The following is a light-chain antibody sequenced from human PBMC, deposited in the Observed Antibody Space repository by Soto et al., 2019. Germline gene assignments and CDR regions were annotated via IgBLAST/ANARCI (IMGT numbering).Light chain of an antibody. J-gene: IGLJ3*02. CDR3: DPGDSHTLAWV. V-gene: IGLV4-60*03. CDR1: GGHSTYI. Sequence: QSVLTQSSSASALLGSWVKLTCTLSGGHSTYIISWPQQQPGQATRYLMRIERSGRYNRGSGVPGRFSGSSSGADRYLTVTDRQSEDEADYYCDPGDSHTLAWVFGGGTKLTV. CDR2: IERSGRY.